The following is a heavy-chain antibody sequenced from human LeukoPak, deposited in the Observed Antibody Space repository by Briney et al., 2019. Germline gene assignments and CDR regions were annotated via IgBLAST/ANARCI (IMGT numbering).Heavy chain of an antibody. CDR2: INWDGGST. CDR3: ARGDYYGSGSSGGDY. Sequence: PGGSLRLSCAASGFTFDDYGMNWVRQAPGKGLEWVSGINWDGGSTGYADSVKGRFTISRDTAKNSLYLQMNSLRAEDTALYYCARGDYYGSGSSGGDYWGQGTLVTVSS. V-gene: IGHV3-20*04. D-gene: IGHD3-10*01. CDR1: GFTFDDYG. J-gene: IGHJ4*02.